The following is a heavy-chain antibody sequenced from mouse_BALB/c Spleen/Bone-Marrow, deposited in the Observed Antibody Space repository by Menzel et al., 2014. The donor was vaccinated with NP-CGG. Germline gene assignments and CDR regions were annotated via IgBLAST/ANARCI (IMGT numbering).Heavy chain of an antibody. CDR1: GFNIKDTY. J-gene: IGHJ4*01. V-gene: IGHV14-3*02. CDR3: AIWEYYAMGY. CDR2: IDPANGNT. D-gene: IGHD1-1*02. Sequence: VQLKQSGAELVKPGASVKLSCTASGFNIKDTYMHWVKQRPEQGLEWIGRIDPANGNTKYDPKFQGKATITADTSSNTAHLRLSGVTSEDTAVYYCAIWEYYAMGYWGQGTSVTVSS.